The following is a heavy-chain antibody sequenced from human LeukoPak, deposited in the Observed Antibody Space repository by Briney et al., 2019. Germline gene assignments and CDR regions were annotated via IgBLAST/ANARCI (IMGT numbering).Heavy chain of an antibody. CDR3: ARVKSGSYYFDY. Sequence: PSETLSLTCTVPGGSISSYYWSWIRQPPGKGLEWIGYIYYSGSTNYNPSLKSRVTISVDTSKNQFSLKLSSVTAADTAVYYCARVKSGSYYFDYWGQGTLVTVSS. J-gene: IGHJ4*02. D-gene: IGHD1-26*01. V-gene: IGHV4-59*01. CDR1: GGSISSYY. CDR2: IYYSGST.